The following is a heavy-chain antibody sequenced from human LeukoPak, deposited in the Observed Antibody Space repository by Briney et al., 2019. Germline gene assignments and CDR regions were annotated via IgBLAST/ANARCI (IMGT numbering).Heavy chain of an antibody. CDR3: ARWDYGDQFFDY. J-gene: IGHJ4*02. CDR1: GFTFSSYS. V-gene: IGHV3-21*01. Sequence: PGGSLRLSCAASGFTFSSYSMNWVRQAPGKGLEWVSSISSSRSYIYYADSVKGRFTISRDNAKNSLYLQMNSLRAEDTAVYYCARWDYGDQFFDYWGQGTLVTVSS. D-gene: IGHD4-17*01. CDR2: ISSSRSYI.